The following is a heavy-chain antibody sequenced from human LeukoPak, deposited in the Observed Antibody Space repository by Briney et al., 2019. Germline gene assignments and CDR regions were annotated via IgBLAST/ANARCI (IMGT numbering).Heavy chain of an antibody. CDR2: IDSDGSST. D-gene: IGHD3-10*01. Sequence: PGGSLRLSCAASGFTFSRYWMHWVRQAPGKGLVWVSRIDSDGSSTTYADSVKGRSTISRDNVKNTLYLQMNSLRAEDTAVYYSARDGEGGYPVDYWGQGTLVTVSS. CDR1: GFTFSRYW. V-gene: IGHV3-74*01. CDR3: ARDGEGGYPVDY. J-gene: IGHJ4*02.